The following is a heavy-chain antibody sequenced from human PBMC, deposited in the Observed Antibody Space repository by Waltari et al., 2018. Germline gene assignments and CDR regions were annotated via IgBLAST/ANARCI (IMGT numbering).Heavy chain of an antibody. CDR2: ISHSGET. D-gene: IGHD2-15*01. J-gene: IGHJ3*01. CDR3: ARGVYCSGGSCKNAFDV. CDR1: GYFISSDYY. V-gene: IGHV4-38-2*02. Sequence: QVQLQESGPGLVKPSETLPLTCTVSGYFISSDYYWGWIRQPPGKGLEWIGSISHSGETWYNPSLKRRVTISADTSKKQFSLKLGSVTAADTAVYYCARGVYCSGGSCKNAFDVWGQGTMVTASS.